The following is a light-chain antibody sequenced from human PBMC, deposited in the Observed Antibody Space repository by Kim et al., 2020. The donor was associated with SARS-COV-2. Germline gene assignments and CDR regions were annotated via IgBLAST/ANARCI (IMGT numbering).Light chain of an antibody. V-gene: IGLV3-1*01. CDR2: QDS. J-gene: IGLJ2*01. CDR3: QAWDSSTVV. CDR1: KLGDKY. Sequence: VAPGQRASITCSGEKLGDKYACWYQQKPGQSPVLVIYQDSKRPSGIPERFSGSNSGNTATLTIGGTQAMDEADYYCQAWDSSTVVFGGGTQLTVL.